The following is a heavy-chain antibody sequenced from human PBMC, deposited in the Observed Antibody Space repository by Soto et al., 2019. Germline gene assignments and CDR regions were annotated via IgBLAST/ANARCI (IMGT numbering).Heavy chain of an antibody. CDR1: GFTFSSYA. D-gene: IGHD2-2*01. CDR3: ARGGCSSTSCHRPVWFDP. J-gene: IGHJ5*02. V-gene: IGHV3-30-3*01. CDR2: ISYDGSNK. Sequence: GESLKISCAASGFTFSSYAMHWVRQAPGKGLEWVAVISYDGSNKYYADSVKGRFTISRDNSKNTLYLQMNSLRAEDTAVYYCARGGCSSTSCHRPVWFDPWGQGTLVTVSS.